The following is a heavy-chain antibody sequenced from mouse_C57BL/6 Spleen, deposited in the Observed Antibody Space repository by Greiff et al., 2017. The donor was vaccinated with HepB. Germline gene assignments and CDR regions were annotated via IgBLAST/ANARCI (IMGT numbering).Heavy chain of an antibody. CDR3: ARISSYAMDY. Sequence: DVMLVESGGGLVKPGGSLKLSCAASGFTFSDYGMHWVRQAPEKGLEWVAYISSGSSTIYYADTVKGRFTISRDNAKNTLFLQMTSLRSEDTAMYYCARISSYAMDYWGQGTSVTVSS. D-gene: IGHD1-3*01. V-gene: IGHV5-17*01. J-gene: IGHJ4*01. CDR2: ISSGSSTI. CDR1: GFTFSDYG.